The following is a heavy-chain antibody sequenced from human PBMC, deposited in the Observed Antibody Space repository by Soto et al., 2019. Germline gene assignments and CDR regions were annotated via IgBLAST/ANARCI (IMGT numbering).Heavy chain of an antibody. J-gene: IGHJ4*02. CDR1: GFTFGGYA. CDR2: ISGSGGSA. V-gene: IGHV3-23*01. CDR3: AKDQDEWEVLVSFHN. D-gene: IGHD1-26*01. Sequence: PGGSLRLSCAASGFTFGGYAMNWVRQAPGKGLEWVSGISGSGGSAYYAGSVKGRFTISRDNSKNTLYLQMNSLRAEDTAVYYCAKDQDEWEVLVSFHNWGQGTLVTVSS.